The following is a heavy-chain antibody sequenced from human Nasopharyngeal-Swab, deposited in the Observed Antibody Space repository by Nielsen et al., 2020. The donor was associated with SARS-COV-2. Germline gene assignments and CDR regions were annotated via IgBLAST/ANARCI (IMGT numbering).Heavy chain of an antibody. D-gene: IGHD2-21*02. CDR3: VRGRFCGGDCYSDPFDY. Sequence: GESLKISCAASGFSFSTYTMNWVRQAPGKGLEWVSSISGSSTDIFYADSVKGRFTISSDYAKNSLFLQVNSLRAEDTAVYYCVRGRFCGGDCYSDPFDYWGQGTLVTVSS. CDR2: ISGSSTDI. CDR1: GFSFSTYT. V-gene: IGHV3-21*01. J-gene: IGHJ4*02.